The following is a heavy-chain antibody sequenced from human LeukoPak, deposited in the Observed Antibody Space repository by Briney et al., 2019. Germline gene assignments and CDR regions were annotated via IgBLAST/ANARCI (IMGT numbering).Heavy chain of an antibody. D-gene: IGHD2-2*01. V-gene: IGHV4-38-2*02. J-gene: IGHJ6*04. Sequence: SETLSLTCAVSGYSISSGYYWGWVRQPPGKGLEWIGSIYHSGSTYYNPSLKSRVTISVDTSKNQFSLELSSVTAADTAVYYCARDGEYQLLSSYYYYGMDVWGKGTTVTVSS. CDR2: IYHSGST. CDR1: GYSISSGYY. CDR3: ARDGEYQLLSSYYYYGMDV.